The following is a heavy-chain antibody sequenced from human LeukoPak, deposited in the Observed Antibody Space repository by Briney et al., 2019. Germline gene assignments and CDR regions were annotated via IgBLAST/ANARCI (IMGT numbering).Heavy chain of an antibody. D-gene: IGHD2-15*01. V-gene: IGHV3-48*03. Sequence: XLSCXXSXFTFDDYAMHWVRHAPGKGLEWVSYISSSGSTIYYADSVKGRFTISRDNAKNSLYLQMNSLRAEDTAVYYCARYPEGSGGYHRGEYFQHWGQGTLVTVSS. J-gene: IGHJ1*01. CDR1: XFTFDDYA. CDR2: ISSSGSTI. CDR3: ARYPEGSGGYHRGEYFQH.